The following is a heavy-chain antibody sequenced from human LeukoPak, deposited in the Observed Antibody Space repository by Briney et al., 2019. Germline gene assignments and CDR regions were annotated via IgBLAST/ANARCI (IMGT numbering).Heavy chain of an antibody. CDR3: ARDRFLEWLLPIDY. V-gene: IGHV3-11*01. CDR2: ISSSGDTI. Sequence: GGSLRLSCAASGFTFSDYYMIWIRQPPGNGLEWVLYISSSGDTIYYAGSVKGRFTISRDNAKSSLYLQMNSLRAEDTAVYYCARDRFLEWLLPIDYWGQGTLVTVSS. D-gene: IGHD3-3*01. CDR1: GFTFSDYY. J-gene: IGHJ4*02.